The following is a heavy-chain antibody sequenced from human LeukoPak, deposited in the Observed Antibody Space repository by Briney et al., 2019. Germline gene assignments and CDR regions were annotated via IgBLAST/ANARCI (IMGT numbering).Heavy chain of an antibody. CDR2: LYHTGST. CDR3: ARQADFALVEMATIMFDY. V-gene: IGHV4-39*01. J-gene: IGHJ4*02. D-gene: IGHD5-24*01. CDR1: GGSISTSSYC. Sequence: SETLSLTCTVSGGSISTSSYCGGWIRQPPGKGLEWIGSLYHTGSTYYNPSLKSRVNISVDTSKNQFSLKLNSVTAADTAVYYCARQADFALVEMATIMFDYWGQGTLVTVSS.